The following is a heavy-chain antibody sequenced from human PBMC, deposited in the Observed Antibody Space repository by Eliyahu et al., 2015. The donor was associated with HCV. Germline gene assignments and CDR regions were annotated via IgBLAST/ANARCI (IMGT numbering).Heavy chain of an antibody. J-gene: IGHJ6*02. CDR2: IYYSGST. Sequence: QLQLQESGPGLVKPSETLSLTCTVSGGSIXSSSYXWGWIRQPPGKGLEWIGSIYYSGSTYYNPSLKSRVTISVDTSKNQFSLKLSSVTAADTAVYYCARENYCSGGSCYYYYYGMDVWGQGTTVTVSS. CDR1: GGSIXSSSYX. D-gene: IGHD2-15*01. V-gene: IGHV4-39*07. CDR3: ARENYCSGGSCYYYYYGMDV.